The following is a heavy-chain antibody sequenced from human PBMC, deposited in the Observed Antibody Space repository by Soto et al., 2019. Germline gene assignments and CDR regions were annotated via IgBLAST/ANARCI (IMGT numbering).Heavy chain of an antibody. V-gene: IGHV1-69*13. J-gene: IGHJ6*02. CDR1: GDVFRSYG. CDR3: ARVRCFNGLCHTADYGMDV. Sequence: GASVKVSCKASGDVFRSYGINWVRQAPGQGLEWIGGIIPISGTTNFAQKVQGRVAITADESTDTVYMELSRLRSEDTAVYFCARVRCFNGLCHTADYGMDVWGQGTTVTVSS. D-gene: IGHD2-8*01. CDR2: IIPISGTT.